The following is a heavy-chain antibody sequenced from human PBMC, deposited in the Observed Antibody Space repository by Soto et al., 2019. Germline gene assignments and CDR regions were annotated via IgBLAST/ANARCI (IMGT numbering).Heavy chain of an antibody. D-gene: IGHD3-9*01. CDR1: GGSISSGGYY. CDR3: ASHYDILTPFDY. Sequence: LSLTCTVSGGSISSGGYYWSWIRQHPGKGLEWIGYIYYSGSTYYNPSLKSRVTISVDTSKNQFSLKLSSVTAADTAVYYCASHYDILTPFDYWGQGXLVTVYS. V-gene: IGHV4-31*03. J-gene: IGHJ4*02. CDR2: IYYSGST.